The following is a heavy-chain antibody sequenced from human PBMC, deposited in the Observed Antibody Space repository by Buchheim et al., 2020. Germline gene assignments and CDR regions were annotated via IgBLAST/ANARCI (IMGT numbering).Heavy chain of an antibody. CDR3: ARRGSAVAGGYFDY. D-gene: IGHD6-19*01. J-gene: IGHJ4*02. CDR1: GGSISSSSYY. Sequence: QVQLQESGPGLVKPSQTLSLTCTVSGGSISSSSYYWGWLRQPPGKGLEWIGSIYYSGSTYYNPSLKSRVTISVDTSKNQFSLKLSSVTAADTAVYYCARRGSAVAGGYFDYWGQGTL. V-gene: IGHV4-39*01. CDR2: IYYSGST.